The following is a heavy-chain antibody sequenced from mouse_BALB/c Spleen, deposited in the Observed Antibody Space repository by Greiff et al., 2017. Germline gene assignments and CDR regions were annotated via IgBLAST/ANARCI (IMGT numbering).Heavy chain of an antibody. CDR3: TRWDYYGL. CDR2: IDPETGGT. CDR1: GYTFTDYE. D-gene: IGHD1-2*01. J-gene: IGHJ2*01. Sequence: QVQLQQSGAELVRPGASVTLSCKASGYTFTDYEMHWVKQTPVHGLEWIGAIDPETGGTAYNQKFKGKATLTADKSSSTAYMELRSLTSEDSAVYYCTRWDYYGLWGQGTTLTVSS. V-gene: IGHV1-15*01.